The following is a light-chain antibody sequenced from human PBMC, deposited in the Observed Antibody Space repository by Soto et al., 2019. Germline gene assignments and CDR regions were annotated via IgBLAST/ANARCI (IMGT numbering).Light chain of an antibody. Sequence: EIVTTQSPATLSVSPGERATLSCRASQSVNSKLAWYQQKPGQAPRLLIHDASTRATGIPVRFSGSGSGTEFTLTISSLQSEDFAVYYCQQYNNWPLGFGGGTKVEIK. V-gene: IGKV3-15*01. CDR2: DAS. CDR1: QSVNSK. J-gene: IGKJ4*01. CDR3: QQYNNWPLG.